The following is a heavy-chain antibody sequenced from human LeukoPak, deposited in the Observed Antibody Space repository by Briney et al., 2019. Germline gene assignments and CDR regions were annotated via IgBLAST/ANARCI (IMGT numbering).Heavy chain of an antibody. J-gene: IGHJ6*03. Sequence: GASVKVSCKHSGYTLTSYGISWVRPDPGQGREWMGWIWAYIGNTNYAQKLQGRVTMTTDTSTSTAYMELRSLRSDDTAVYYCARGPIIDIVVIPAAADYYHMDVWGKGTTVTVSS. CDR1: GYTLTSYG. CDR2: IWAYIGNT. V-gene: IGHV1-18*01. D-gene: IGHD2-2*01. CDR3: ARGPIIDIVVIPAAADYYHMDV.